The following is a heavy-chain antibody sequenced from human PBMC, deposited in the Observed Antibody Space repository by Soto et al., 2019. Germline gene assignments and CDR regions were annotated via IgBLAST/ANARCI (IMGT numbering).Heavy chain of an antibody. D-gene: IGHD3-3*01. CDR2: IYDSGST. J-gene: IGHJ5*02. V-gene: IGHV4-31*03. CDR1: GGSISSGDYY. Sequence: QVQLQESGPGLVKPSQTLSLTCTVSGGSISSGDYYWSWIRQHPGKGLEWIGYIYDSGSTYYNPSLKSRVTISVDTSKNQFSLKLSSVTAAATAVYYCARWWSGSRQGFDPWGQGTLVTVSS. CDR3: ARWWSGSRQGFDP.